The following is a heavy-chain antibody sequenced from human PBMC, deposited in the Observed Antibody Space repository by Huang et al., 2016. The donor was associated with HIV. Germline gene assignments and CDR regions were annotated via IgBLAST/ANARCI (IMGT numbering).Heavy chain of an antibody. Sequence: QVQLVESGGGVVQPGRSLRLSCVASGFTFSSFGMNWVRQAPGKGLVLVSVRSYYGNNEYEAGSVKGRFTISRDNSKNTLYLQMNSLKPEDTAVYYCAKEFDILTGYYYSGSDYWGQGTLVTVSS. CDR3: AKEFDILTGYYYSGSDY. CDR1: GFTFSSFG. V-gene: IGHV3-30*18. J-gene: IGHJ4*02. CDR2: RSYYGNNE. D-gene: IGHD3-9*01.